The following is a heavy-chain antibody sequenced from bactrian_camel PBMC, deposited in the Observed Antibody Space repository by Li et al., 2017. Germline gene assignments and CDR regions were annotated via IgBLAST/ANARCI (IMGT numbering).Heavy chain of an antibody. J-gene: IGHJ4*01. CDR1: LSAYRRYC. Sequence: HVQLVESGGGSVQAGGSLRLSCTTSLSAYRRYCMAWFRQAPGKEREAVAHIYLGSATHYDDSVKGRFTISEDNAKDALYLQMNSLKPEDTAMYYCAADWASSSEDCLSRTEFPYWGQGTQVTVS. V-gene: IGHV3S57*01. CDR3: AADWASSSEDCLSRTEFPY. D-gene: IGHD5*01. CDR2: IYLGSAT.